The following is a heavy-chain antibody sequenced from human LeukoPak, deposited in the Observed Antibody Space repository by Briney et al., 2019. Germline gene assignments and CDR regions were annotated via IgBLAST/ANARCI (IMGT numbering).Heavy chain of an antibody. CDR2: IWYDRSNK. CDR1: GFTFSSYG. J-gene: IGHJ4*02. D-gene: IGHD4-17*01. Sequence: GGSLRLSCAASGFTFSSYGMHGVRQAPGKGLVWVIDIWYDRSNKYYADSVKGRFTISRDNSKNTLYLQMNSLRAEDTAVYYCAKDSTVTTSHFDYWGQGTLVTVSS. CDR3: AKDSTVTTSHFDY. V-gene: IGHV3-33*06.